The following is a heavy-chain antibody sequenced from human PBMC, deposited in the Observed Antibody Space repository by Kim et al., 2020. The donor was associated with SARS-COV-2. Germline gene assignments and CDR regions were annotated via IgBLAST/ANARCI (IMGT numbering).Heavy chain of an antibody. D-gene: IGHD5-18*01. CDR1: RFTFSDYA. V-gene: IGHV3-64D*06. Sequence: GGSLRLSCSASRFTFSDYAMHWVRQAPGRGLEPVATVSISGDETYYGDSVKGRFTISRDNSKNTQNLQMSSLRADDTAIYYCVKDRTYSYDLWGQGTLVILSS. CDR2: VSISGDET. CDR3: VKDRTYSYDL. J-gene: IGHJ5*02.